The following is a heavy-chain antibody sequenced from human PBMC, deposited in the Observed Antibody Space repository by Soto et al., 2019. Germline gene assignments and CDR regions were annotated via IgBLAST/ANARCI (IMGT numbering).Heavy chain of an antibody. J-gene: IGHJ5*02. CDR1: GFSVSNGRMR. V-gene: IGHV2-26*01. Sequence: ASGTTLVNPTGTLTLTCSVSGFSVSNGRMRGSWIRQPPGKALEWLAHIFSNDEKSYSTSLKSRLTISKDTSKSQVVLTMTNMDPVDTATYYCARINYGDYDYWFDPWGQGTLVTVTS. CDR3: ARINYGDYDYWFDP. CDR2: IFSNDEK. D-gene: IGHD4-17*01.